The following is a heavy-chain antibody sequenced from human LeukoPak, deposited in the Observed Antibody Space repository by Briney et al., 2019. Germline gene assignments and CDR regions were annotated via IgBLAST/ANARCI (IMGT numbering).Heavy chain of an antibody. CDR2: INHSGST. V-gene: IGHV4-34*01. CDR3: ASANRYYYDSSENRTYYYMDV. CDR1: GGSFSGYY. J-gene: IGHJ6*03. Sequence: SETLSLTCAVYGGSFSGYYWSWIRQPPGKGLEWIGEINHSGSTNYNPSLKSRVTISVDTSKNQFSLKLSSVTAADTAVYYCASANRYYYDSSENRTYYYMDVWGKGTTVTVSS. D-gene: IGHD3-22*01.